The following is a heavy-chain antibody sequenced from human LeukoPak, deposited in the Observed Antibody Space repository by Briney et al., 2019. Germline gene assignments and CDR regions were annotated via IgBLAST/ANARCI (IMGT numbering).Heavy chain of an antibody. Sequence: ASVKVSCKASGYTFTGYYMHWVRQAPGQGLEWMGWINPNSGGTNYAQKFQGRVTMTGDTSISTAYMELSRLRSDDTAVYYCARELNVLRYFVPQTSFDYWGQGTLVTVSS. J-gene: IGHJ4*02. CDR3: ARELNVLRYFVPQTSFDY. V-gene: IGHV1-2*02. CDR2: INPNSGGT. CDR1: GYTFTGYY. D-gene: IGHD3-9*01.